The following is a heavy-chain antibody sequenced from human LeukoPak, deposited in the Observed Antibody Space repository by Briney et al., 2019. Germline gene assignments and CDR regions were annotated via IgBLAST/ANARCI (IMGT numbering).Heavy chain of an antibody. CDR2: ISGSGGNT. CDR3: ARGAVGATTPFDY. CDR1: GFTFSSYA. J-gene: IGHJ4*02. Sequence: GGSLRLSCAASGFTFSSYAMSWVRQAPGKGLEWVSAISGSGGNTYYADSVKGRFTISRDNSKNTLYLQMNSLRAEDTAVYYCARGAVGATTPFDYWGQGTLVTVSS. V-gene: IGHV3-23*01. D-gene: IGHD1-26*01.